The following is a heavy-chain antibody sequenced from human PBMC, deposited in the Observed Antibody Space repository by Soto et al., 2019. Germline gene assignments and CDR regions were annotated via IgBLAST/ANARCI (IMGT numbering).Heavy chain of an antibody. CDR2: IVVGSGNT. V-gene: IGHV1-58*01. CDR3: AAGLYYDILTGRRANYYYGMDV. D-gene: IGHD3-9*01. Sequence: SVKVSCKASGFTFTSSAVQWVRQARGQRLEWIGWIVVGSGNTNYAQKFQERVTITRDMSTSTAYMELSSLRSEDTAVYYCAAGLYYDILTGRRANYYYGMDVWGQRTTVTVSS. J-gene: IGHJ6*02. CDR1: GFTFTSSA.